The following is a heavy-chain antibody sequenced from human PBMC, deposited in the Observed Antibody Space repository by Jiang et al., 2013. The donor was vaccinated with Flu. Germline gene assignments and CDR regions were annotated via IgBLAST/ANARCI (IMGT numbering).Heavy chain of an antibody. V-gene: IGHV3-23*01. CDR1: GFTFSSYA. CDR2: ISGSGGST. Sequence: QLLESGGGLVQPGGSLRLSCAASGFTFSSYAMSWIRQAPGKGLEWVSAISGSGGSTYYADSVKGRFTISRDNSKNTLYLQMNSLRAEDTAVYYCAKDQVPAALGYYYGMDVWGQGTTVTVSS. CDR3: AKDQVPAALGYYYGMDV. D-gene: IGHD2-2*01. J-gene: IGHJ6*02.